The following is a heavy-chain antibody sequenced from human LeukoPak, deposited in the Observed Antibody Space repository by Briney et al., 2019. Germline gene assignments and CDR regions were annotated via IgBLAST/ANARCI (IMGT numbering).Heavy chain of an antibody. Sequence: SETLSLTCTVSGGSISSYYWSWIRQPPGKGLEWIGYVYYSGTTNYNPSLKSRVTVSVDTSKNQFSLKLSSVTAADTAVYYCARAGTLGYYGMDVWGQGTTVTVSS. CDR1: GGSISSYY. J-gene: IGHJ6*02. CDR2: VYYSGTT. D-gene: IGHD1-26*01. CDR3: ARAGTLGYYGMDV. V-gene: IGHV4-59*01.